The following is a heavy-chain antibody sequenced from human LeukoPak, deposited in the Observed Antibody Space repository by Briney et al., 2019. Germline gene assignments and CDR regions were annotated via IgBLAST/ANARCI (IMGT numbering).Heavy chain of an antibody. CDR2: INHSGST. J-gene: IGHJ4*02. D-gene: IGHD5-18*01. Sequence: PSETLSLTCAVYGGSFSGYYWSWIRQPPGKGLEWIGEINHSGSTNYNPSLKSRVTISVDTSKNQFSLKLSSVTAADTAVYYCARAGYSYGIFDYWGQGTLVTVSS. V-gene: IGHV4-34*01. CDR1: GGSFSGYY. CDR3: ARAGYSYGIFDY.